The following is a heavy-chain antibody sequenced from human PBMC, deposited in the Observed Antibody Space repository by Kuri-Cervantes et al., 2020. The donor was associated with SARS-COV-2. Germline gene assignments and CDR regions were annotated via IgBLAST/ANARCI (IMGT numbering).Heavy chain of an antibody. CDR3: ARRGDSGWYNYYYYMDV. CDR2: IYYSGST. CDR1: GGSISSSSYY. Sequence: ESLKISCTVSGGSISSSSYYWGWIRQPPGKGLEWIGSIYYSGSTYYNPSLKSRVTISVDTSKNQFSLKLSSVTAADTAVYYCARRGDSGWYNYYYYMDVWGKGTTVTISS. D-gene: IGHD6-19*01. V-gene: IGHV4-39*01. J-gene: IGHJ6*03.